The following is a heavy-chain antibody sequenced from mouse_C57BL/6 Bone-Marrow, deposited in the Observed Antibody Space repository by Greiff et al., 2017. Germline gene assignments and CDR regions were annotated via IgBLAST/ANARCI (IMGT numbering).Heavy chain of an antibody. J-gene: IGHJ2*01. Sequence: QVHVKQSGTELVKPGASVKLSCKASGYTFTSYWMHWVKQRPGQGLEWIGNINPSNGGTNYNEKFKSKATLTVDKSSSTAYMQLSRLTSEDSAVYYCARSGYLLWSLWGQGTTLTVSS. D-gene: IGHD2-1*01. CDR1: GYTFTSYW. V-gene: IGHV1-53*01. CDR2: INPSNGGT. CDR3: ARSGYLLWSL.